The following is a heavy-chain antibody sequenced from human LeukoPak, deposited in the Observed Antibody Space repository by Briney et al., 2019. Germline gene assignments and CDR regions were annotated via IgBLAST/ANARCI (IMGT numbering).Heavy chain of an antibody. CDR1: GFTVSNNY. CDR2: IYSVDTT. V-gene: IGHV3-53*01. CDR3: ARAGIGYFYFDY. Sequence: PGGSLRLSCATSGFTVSNNYMSWVRQAPGKGLEWVSVIYSVDTTYYADSVKGRFTISRDNSKSTLYLQMNSLRAEDTAVYYCARAGIGYFYFDYWGQGTLVTVSS. D-gene: IGHD3-22*01. J-gene: IGHJ4*02.